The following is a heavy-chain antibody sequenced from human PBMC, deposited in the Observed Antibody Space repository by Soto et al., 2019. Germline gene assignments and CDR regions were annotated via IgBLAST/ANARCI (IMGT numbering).Heavy chain of an antibody. Sequence: SETLSLTCAVYGGSFSGYYWSWIRQPPGKGLEWIGEINHSGSTNYNPSLKSRVTISVDTSKNQFSLKLSSVTAADTAVYYCARGRSGVGATTRYYYYYGMDVWGQGTTVTVSS. CDR2: INHSGST. CDR1: GGSFSGYY. CDR3: ARGRSGVGATTRYYYYYGMDV. D-gene: IGHD1-26*01. V-gene: IGHV4-34*01. J-gene: IGHJ6*02.